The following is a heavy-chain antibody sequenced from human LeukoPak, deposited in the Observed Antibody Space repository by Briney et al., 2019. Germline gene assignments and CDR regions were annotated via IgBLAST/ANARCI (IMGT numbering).Heavy chain of an antibody. D-gene: IGHD6-13*01. CDR3: ARGGRAAAARGYFDY. Sequence: SETLSLTCAVYGGSFSGYYWSWIRQPPGKGLEWIGEINHSGSTNYNPSLKSRVTISVDTSKNQFSLKLSSVTAADTAVYYCARGGRAAAARGYFDYWGQGTLVTVSS. J-gene: IGHJ4*02. V-gene: IGHV4-34*01. CDR1: GGSFSGYY. CDR2: INHSGST.